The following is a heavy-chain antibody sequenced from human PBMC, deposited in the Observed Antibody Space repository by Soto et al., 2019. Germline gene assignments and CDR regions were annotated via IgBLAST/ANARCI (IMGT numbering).Heavy chain of an antibody. CDR3: ARDLGIAVATYFDY. CDR1: GFTFSSYG. V-gene: IGHV3-33*01. CDR2: IWYDGSNK. D-gene: IGHD6-19*01. Sequence: PRLSCAASGFTFSSYGMHWVRQSPGKGLEWVAVIWYDGSNKYYADSVKGRFTISRDNSKNTLYLQMNSLRAEDTAVYYCARDLGIAVATYFDYWGQGTLVTAPQ. J-gene: IGHJ4*02.